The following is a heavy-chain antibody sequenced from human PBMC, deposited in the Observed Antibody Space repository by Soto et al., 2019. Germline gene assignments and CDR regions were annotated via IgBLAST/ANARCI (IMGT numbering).Heavy chain of an antibody. V-gene: IGHV3-23*01. J-gene: IGHJ4*02. CDR2: ISATGGST. CDR1: GFTFNNYG. Sequence: GGSMSLSCTAAGFTFNNYGMNWVRQAPGKGLEWVATISATGGSTYYADSVKGRFTISRDNSKNTLYLQMNGLRVEDTAVYYCAKDRLAGNFDYWGQGTQVTVSS. CDR3: AKDRLAGNFDY.